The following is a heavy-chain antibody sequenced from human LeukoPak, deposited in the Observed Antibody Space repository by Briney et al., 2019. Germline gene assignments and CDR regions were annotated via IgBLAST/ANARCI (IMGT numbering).Heavy chain of an antibody. Sequence: SETLSLTCTVTGGSISSSSYYWGWIRQPPGKGLEWIGSIYYSGSTYYNPSLKSRVTISVDTSKNQFPLKLSPVTAADTAVYYCASNRLRYNDAFDIWGQGTMVTVSS. CDR2: IYYSGST. J-gene: IGHJ3*02. CDR3: ASNRLRYNDAFDI. D-gene: IGHD3-9*01. CDR1: GGSISSSSYY. V-gene: IGHV4-39*01.